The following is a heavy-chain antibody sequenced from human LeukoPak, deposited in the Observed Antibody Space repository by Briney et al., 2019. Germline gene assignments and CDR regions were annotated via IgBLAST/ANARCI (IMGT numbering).Heavy chain of an antibody. CDR2: ISWNSGSI. V-gene: IGHV3-9*01. CDR1: GFTFDDYA. J-gene: IGHJ3*02. D-gene: IGHD7-27*01. Sequence: SGGSLRLSCAAPGFTFDDYAMHWVRQAPGKGLEWVSGISWNSGSIGYADSVKGRFTISRDNAKNSLYLQMNSLRAEDTASYYCAKRGLGIGGAFDIWGQGTMVTVSS. CDR3: AKRGLGIGGAFDI.